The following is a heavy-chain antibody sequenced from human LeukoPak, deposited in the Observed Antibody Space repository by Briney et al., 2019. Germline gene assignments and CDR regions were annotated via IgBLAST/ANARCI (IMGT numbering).Heavy chain of an antibody. Sequence: GGSLRLSCAASGFTFSSYGMHWVRQAPGKGLEWVAFIRYDGSNKYYADSVKGRFTISRDNSKNTLYLQMNSLRAEDTAVYYCAKPGYCSSTSCEGYFDYWGQGTLVTVSS. CDR2: IRYDGSNK. CDR1: GFTFSSYG. CDR3: AKPGYCSSTSCEGYFDY. J-gene: IGHJ4*02. V-gene: IGHV3-30*02. D-gene: IGHD2-2*03.